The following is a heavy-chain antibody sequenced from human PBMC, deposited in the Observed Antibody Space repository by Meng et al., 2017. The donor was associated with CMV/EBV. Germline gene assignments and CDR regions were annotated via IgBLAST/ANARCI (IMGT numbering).Heavy chain of an antibody. D-gene: IGHD5-18*01. CDR1: GGSISSSSYY. CDR2: IYYSGST. V-gene: IGHV4-39*07. J-gene: IGHJ4*02. Sequence: SETLSLTCTVSGGSISSSSYYWGWIRQPPGKGQEWIGSIYYSGSTYYNPSLKSRVTISVDTSKNQFSLKLSSVTAADTAVYYCARTNGPWTAMADYWGQGTLVTVSS. CDR3: ARTNGPWTAMADY.